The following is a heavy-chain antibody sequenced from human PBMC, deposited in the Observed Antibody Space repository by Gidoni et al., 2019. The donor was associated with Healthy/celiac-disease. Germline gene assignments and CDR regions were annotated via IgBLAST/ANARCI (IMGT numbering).Heavy chain of an antibody. Sequence: EVQLVECGGGLVQPGGSLKLSCAASGFTFSGSAMHWVRQASGKGLEWVGRIRSKANSYATAYAASVKGRFTISRDDSKNTAYLQMNSLKTEDTAVYYCTSQLGSFSAGPNDYWGQGTLVTVSS. CDR2: IRSKANSYAT. CDR3: TSQLGSFSAGPNDY. V-gene: IGHV3-73*02. CDR1: GFTFSGSA. D-gene: IGHD1-26*01. J-gene: IGHJ4*02.